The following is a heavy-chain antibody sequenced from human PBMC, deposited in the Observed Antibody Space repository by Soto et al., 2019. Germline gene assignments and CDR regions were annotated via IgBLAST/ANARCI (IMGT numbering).Heavy chain of an antibody. CDR1: GVSISSGGYY. CDR3: ARGLAMGQYYFDY. D-gene: IGHD5-18*01. CDR2: IYYSGST. V-gene: IGHV4-31*03. Sequence: SETLSLTCTVSGVSISSGGYYWSWIRQHPGKGLEWIGYIYYSGSTYYNPSLKSRVTISVDTSKNQFSLKLSSVTAADTAVYYCARGLAMGQYYFDYWGQGTLVTVSS. J-gene: IGHJ4*02.